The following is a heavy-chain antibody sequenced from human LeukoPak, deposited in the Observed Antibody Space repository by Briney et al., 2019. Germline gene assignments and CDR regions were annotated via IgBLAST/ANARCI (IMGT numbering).Heavy chain of an antibody. CDR3: ASGPRRVGAAWAHSFDI. J-gene: IGHJ3*02. CDR1: GFTFSSYW. V-gene: IGHV3-7*01. Sequence: GGSLRLSCAASGFTFSSYWMSWVRQAPGKGLEWVANIKQDGSDKYYVDSVKGRFTISRDNAKNSLYLQMNSLRAEDTAVYFCASGPRRVGAAWAHSFDIWGQGTMVTVSS. CDR2: IKQDGSDK. D-gene: IGHD2-15*01.